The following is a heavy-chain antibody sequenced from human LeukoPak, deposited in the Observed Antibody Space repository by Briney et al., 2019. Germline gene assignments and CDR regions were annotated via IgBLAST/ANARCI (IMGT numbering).Heavy chain of an antibody. V-gene: IGHV3-66*01. CDR1: GFTVSSNY. J-gene: IGHJ4*02. CDR3: ARGVVAAAGTDYYFDY. D-gene: IGHD6-13*01. CDR2: IYSGGST. Sequence: GGSLRLSCAASGFTVSSNYMSWVRQAPGKGLEWVSVIYSGGSTYYADSVKGRFTISRDNSKNTLYLQMNSLRAEDTAVYYCARGVVAAAGTDYYFDYWGQGTLVTVSS.